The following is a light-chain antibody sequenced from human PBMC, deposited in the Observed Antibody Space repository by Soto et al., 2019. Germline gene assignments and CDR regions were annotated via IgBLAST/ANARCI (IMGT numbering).Light chain of an antibody. J-gene: IGKJ4*01. Sequence: DIQMTQSPSTLSASVVDRVTITCLASQSISSWLAWYQQKPGKAPKLLIYDASSLASGIPSRFSGSGSGTEFTLTISSLQPDDFAPYYCQQYNSYPLTCGGGTKVDIK. CDR2: DAS. CDR1: QSISSW. V-gene: IGKV1-5*01. CDR3: QQYNSYPLT.